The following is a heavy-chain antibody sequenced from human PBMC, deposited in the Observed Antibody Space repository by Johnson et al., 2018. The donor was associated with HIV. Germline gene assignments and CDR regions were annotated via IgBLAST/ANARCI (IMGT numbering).Heavy chain of an antibody. D-gene: IGHD3-10*01. Sequence: EQLVESGGGLVQPGGSLRLSCAASGFTFSSYAMSWVRQAPGKGLEWVSAISGSGGSTYYADSVKGRFTISRDKSKNSVDLQMNSLRAEDTAVYYCARALADGWFSYDVFDIWGQGTMVTVSS. CDR3: ARALADGWFSYDVFDI. V-gene: IGHV3-23*04. J-gene: IGHJ3*02. CDR1: GFTFSSYA. CDR2: ISGSGGST.